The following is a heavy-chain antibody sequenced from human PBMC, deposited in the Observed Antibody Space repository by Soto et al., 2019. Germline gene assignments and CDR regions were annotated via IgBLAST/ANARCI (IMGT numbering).Heavy chain of an antibody. J-gene: IGHJ4*02. Sequence: QVQLVQSGAEVKKPGASVKVSCKASGYTFTSYYMHWVRQAPGQGLEWMGIINPSGGSTSYAQKFQGRVTMTRDTSTGTVYMELSSLRWENTAVYYCTLIAAAGTIDYWGQGTLVTVSS. V-gene: IGHV1-46*01. CDR1: GYTFTSYY. CDR2: INPSGGST. D-gene: IGHD6-13*01. CDR3: TLIAAAGTIDY.